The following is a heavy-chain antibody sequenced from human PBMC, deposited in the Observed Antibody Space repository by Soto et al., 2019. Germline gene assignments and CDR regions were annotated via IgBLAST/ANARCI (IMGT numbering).Heavy chain of an antibody. V-gene: IGHV3-74*01. CDR1: GFTFSSYW. J-gene: IGHJ2*01. CDR3: ARSLPRDWAGGYFDL. CDR2: INSDGSST. Sequence: EVQLVESGGGLVQPGGSLRLSCAASGFTFSSYWMHWVRQAPGKGLVWVSRINSDGSSTSYADSVKGRFTISRDNAKNTLYLQMNSLRAEDTAVYYCARSLPRDWAGGYFDLWGRGTLVTVSS. D-gene: IGHD3-9*01.